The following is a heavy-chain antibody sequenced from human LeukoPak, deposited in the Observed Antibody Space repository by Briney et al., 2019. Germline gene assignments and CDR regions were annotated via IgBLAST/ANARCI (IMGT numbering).Heavy chain of an antibody. CDR2: IWYDGSNK. V-gene: IGHV3-33*01. D-gene: IGHD4-23*01. J-gene: IGHJ4*02. CDR1: GLTFRGFG. Sequence: GGSLRLSCAASGLTFRGFGMHWVRQAPGKGLEGVEVIWYDGSNKYYADSVTGRFTLPRENHKNTLYVQMNSLRAEDTAVYYCARGRGADYGGNSGYFDYWGQGTLVTVSS. CDR3: ARGRGADYGGNSGYFDY.